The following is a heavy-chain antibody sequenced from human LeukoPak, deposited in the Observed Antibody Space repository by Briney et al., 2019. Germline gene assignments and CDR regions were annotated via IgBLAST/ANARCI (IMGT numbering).Heavy chain of an antibody. Sequence: GGSLRLSGAASGFTFSSYAMSWVRQAPGKGLEWVSTISGSGDNTYYGDSVKGRFTISRDNSKNTLYLQMNSLRAEDTAVYYCAKPLDRDGSNRWEAFDIWGQGTMVTVSS. V-gene: IGHV3-23*01. CDR1: GFTFSSYA. D-gene: IGHD5-24*01. J-gene: IGHJ3*02. CDR3: AKPLDRDGSNRWEAFDI. CDR2: ISGSGDNT.